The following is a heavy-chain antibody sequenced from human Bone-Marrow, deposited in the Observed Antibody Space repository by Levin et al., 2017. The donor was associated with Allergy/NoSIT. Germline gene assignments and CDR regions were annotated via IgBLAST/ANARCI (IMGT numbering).Heavy chain of an antibody. CDR1: GFTLGKFA. J-gene: IGHJ4*02. CDR2: IRSNGYGGTT. V-gene: IGHV3-49*03. D-gene: IGHD3-22*01. Sequence: GESLKISCTASGFTLGKFAMSWFRQAPGKGLEWVGFIRSNGYGGTTEYAASVKGRFTISRDESKNIVYLQMNSLKTEDTAMYYCTRSFVIYYDSSGYGPDHWGQGTLVTVSS. CDR3: TRSFVIYYDSSGYGPDH.